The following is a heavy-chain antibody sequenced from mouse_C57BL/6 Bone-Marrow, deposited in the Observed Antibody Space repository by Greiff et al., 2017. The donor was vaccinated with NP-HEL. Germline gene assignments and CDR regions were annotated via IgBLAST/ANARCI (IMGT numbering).Heavy chain of an antibody. Sequence: VQLQQPGAELVRPGTSVKLSCKASGYTFTSYWMHWVKQRPGQGLEWIGVIAPSDSYTNYNQKFKGKATLTVDTSSSTAYMQLSSLTAEDSAVYYCARGGNWFAYGGQGTLVTVSA. CDR3: ARGGNWFAY. D-gene: IGHD2-1*01. V-gene: IGHV1-59*01. CDR2: IAPSDSYT. J-gene: IGHJ3*01. CDR1: GYTFTSYW.